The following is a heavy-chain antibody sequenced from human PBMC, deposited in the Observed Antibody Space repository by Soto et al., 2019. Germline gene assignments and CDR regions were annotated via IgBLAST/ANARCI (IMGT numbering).Heavy chain of an antibody. Sequence: GGSLRLSCAASGFTFSRYGMHWVRQAPGKGLEWVAVIWNDGSNKDYADSVKGRFTISRDNSKNTLYLQMNSLRAEDTAIYYCARVFRPTYDNSGYHIGYWGQGSLVTSPQ. D-gene: IGHD3-22*01. V-gene: IGHV3-33*01. CDR1: GFTFSRYG. J-gene: IGHJ4*02. CDR2: IWNDGSNK. CDR3: ARVFRPTYDNSGYHIGY.